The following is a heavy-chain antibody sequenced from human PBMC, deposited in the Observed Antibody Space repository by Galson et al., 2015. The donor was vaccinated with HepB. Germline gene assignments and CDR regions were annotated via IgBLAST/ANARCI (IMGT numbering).Heavy chain of an antibody. Sequence: SVKVSCKASGYTFTSYYMHWVRQAPGQGLEWMGIINPSGGSTSYAQKFQGRVTMTRDTSTSTVYMELSSLRSEDTAVYYCAREERWDYGDGSNFDYWGQGTLVTVSS. D-gene: IGHD4-17*01. CDR1: GYTFTSYY. V-gene: IGHV1-46*01. J-gene: IGHJ4*02. CDR3: AREERWDYGDGSNFDY. CDR2: INPSGGST.